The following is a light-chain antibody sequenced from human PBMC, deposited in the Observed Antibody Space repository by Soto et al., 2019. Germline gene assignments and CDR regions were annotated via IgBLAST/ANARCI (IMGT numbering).Light chain of an antibody. J-gene: IGLJ3*02. CDR2: SNN. CDR3: AAWDDSLNGPV. Sequence: QSALTQPPSASGTPGQRVSISCSGSSSNIGSGGATVTWYQQLPGTAPKLVIYSNNQRPSGVPDRFSGSKSGTSASLAISGLQSEDEADYYCAAWDDSLNGPVFGGGTKLTVL. V-gene: IGLV1-44*01. CDR1: SSNIGSGGAT.